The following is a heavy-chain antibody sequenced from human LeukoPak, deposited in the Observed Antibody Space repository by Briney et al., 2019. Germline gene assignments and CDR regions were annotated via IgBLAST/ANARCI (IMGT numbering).Heavy chain of an antibody. Sequence: GGSLRLSCAASGFTFSDYYMSWIRQAPGQGLEWVSYISSSGSPIYYADSVKGRFTISRDNAKNSLYLQMNSLRAEDTAVYYCARDSRNRFYDSSGYFINWFEPWGQGTLVTVSS. CDR1: GFTFSDYY. CDR2: ISSSGSPI. D-gene: IGHD3-22*01. CDR3: ARDSRNRFYDSSGYFINWFEP. V-gene: IGHV3-11*01. J-gene: IGHJ5*02.